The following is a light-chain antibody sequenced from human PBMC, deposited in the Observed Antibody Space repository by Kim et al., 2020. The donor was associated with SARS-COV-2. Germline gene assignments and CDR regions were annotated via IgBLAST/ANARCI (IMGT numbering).Light chain of an antibody. CDR2: DLT. Sequence: QSALTQPASVSGSPGRSITLSCTGTSSDVGAYNYVSWYQQHPGTAPKLIIYDLTRRPSGVSTRFSGSKSGNTASLTISGLQADDEADYYCSSYTVTGTVIFGGGTKLTVL. V-gene: IGLV2-14*03. CDR1: SSDVGAYNY. CDR3: SSYTVTGTVI. J-gene: IGLJ2*01.